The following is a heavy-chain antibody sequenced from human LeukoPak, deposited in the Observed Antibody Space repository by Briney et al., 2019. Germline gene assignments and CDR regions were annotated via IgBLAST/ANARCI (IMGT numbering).Heavy chain of an antibody. J-gene: IGHJ4*02. V-gene: IGHV4-59*12. CDR1: GGSISSYY. Sequence: SETLSLTCTVSGGSISSYYWSWIRQPPGKGLEWIGYIYYSGSTNYNPSLKSRVTISVDTSKNQFSLKLSSVTPEDTAVYYCARDWTGDLNFDNWGQGTLVTVSS. CDR3: ARDWTGDLNFDN. CDR2: IYYSGST. D-gene: IGHD3/OR15-3a*01.